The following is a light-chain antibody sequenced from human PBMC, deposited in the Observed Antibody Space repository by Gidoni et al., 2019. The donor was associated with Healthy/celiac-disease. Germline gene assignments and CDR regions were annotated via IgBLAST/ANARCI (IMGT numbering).Light chain of an antibody. J-gene: IGLJ2*01. Sequence: SSEPTHDPAVSTALGQTVRITCHGDRLSSDYASWYQQKPGQAPVLVLYGKNNPPSGIPDRFSGSSSGNTASLTITGAQAEDEADYYCNSRDSSGNHVVFGGGTKLTVL. CDR1: RLSSDY. V-gene: IGLV3-19*01. CDR3: NSRDSSGNHVV. CDR2: GKN.